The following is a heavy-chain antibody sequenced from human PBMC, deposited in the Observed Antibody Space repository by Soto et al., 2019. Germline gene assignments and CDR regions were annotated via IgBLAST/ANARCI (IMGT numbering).Heavy chain of an antibody. CDR1: GGTFSSYA. Sequence: QVQLVQSGAEVKKPGSSVKVSCKASGGTFSSYAISWVRQAPGQGLEWMGGIIPIFGTADYAQKFQGRVTITAAESTSTAYMELSSRRSGATAVYFCASIRAYSYCYGMDVWGQGTTVTVSS. D-gene: IGHD3-10*01. CDR3: ASIRAYSYCYGMDV. CDR2: IIPIFGTA. J-gene: IGHJ6*02. V-gene: IGHV1-69*12.